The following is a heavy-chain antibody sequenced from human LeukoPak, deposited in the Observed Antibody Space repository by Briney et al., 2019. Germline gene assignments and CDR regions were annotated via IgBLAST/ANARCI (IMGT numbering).Heavy chain of an antibody. V-gene: IGHV4-4*07. CDR1: AGSLTTFY. Sequence: SETLSPTSTVSAGSLTTFYWTWIRHSAGEVMECIGRIHSGGTTNYNPSLRSRITMSVDTSKNQFSLRLTSVTAADTAIYYCARDSPDGYTYGHYYYYMDVWGKGTTITVSS. D-gene: IGHD5-18*01. CDR2: IHSGGTT. J-gene: IGHJ6*03. CDR3: ARDSPDGYTYGHYYYYMDV.